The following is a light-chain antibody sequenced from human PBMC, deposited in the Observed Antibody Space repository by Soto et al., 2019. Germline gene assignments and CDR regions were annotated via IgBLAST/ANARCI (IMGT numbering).Light chain of an antibody. V-gene: IGKV4-1*01. CDR2: WAS. J-gene: IGKJ4*01. CDR3: QQYYSTPLT. Sequence: DIVMTQSPDSLAVSLGERATINCKSSQSVLYSSNNKNYLAWYQQKPGQPPKLLIYWASTRESGVPERFSGSGSGTYFALTISSLQAVDVAVYYCQQYYSTPLTFGGGTKVEIK. CDR1: QSVLYSSNNKNY.